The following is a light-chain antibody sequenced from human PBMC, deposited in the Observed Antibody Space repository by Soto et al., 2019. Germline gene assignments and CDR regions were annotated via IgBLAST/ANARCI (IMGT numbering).Light chain of an antibody. Sequence: DVVMTQTPLSLSVAPGQPASISCKSSQSLLHITGETFLFWYLQKPGQSPQLLIYEVSTRVSGVPDRFSGSGSGTDFTLEISRVETDDVGIYYCMQSTQLPPTLGQGTRLGIE. V-gene: IGKV2D-29*02. CDR1: QSLLHITGETF. J-gene: IGKJ5*01. CDR2: EVS. CDR3: MQSTQLPPT.